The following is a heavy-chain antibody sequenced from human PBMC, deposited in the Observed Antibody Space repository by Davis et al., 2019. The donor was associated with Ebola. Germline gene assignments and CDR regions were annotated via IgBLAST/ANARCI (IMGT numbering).Heavy chain of an antibody. J-gene: IGHJ4*02. V-gene: IGHV4-61*01. CDR1: GYSISSGYY. CDR2: IYYSGST. Sequence: SETLSLTCTVSGYSISSGYYWSWIRQPPGKGLEWIGYIYYSGSTNYNPSLKSRVTISVDTSKNQFSLKLSSVTAADTAVYYCARVDNWNYGGVDYWGQGTLVTVSS. D-gene: IGHD1-7*01. CDR3: ARVDNWNYGGVDY.